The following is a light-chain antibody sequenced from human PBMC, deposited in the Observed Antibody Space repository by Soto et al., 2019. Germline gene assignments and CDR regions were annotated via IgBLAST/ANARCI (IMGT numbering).Light chain of an antibody. CDR2: AAS. CDR3: QQSYSTPWT. V-gene: IGKV1-39*01. J-gene: IGKJ1*01. CDR1: QSISSY. Sequence: DIQMTQSPSSLSASVGDRVTITCRASQSISSYLNWYQQKPGKAPKLLIYAASSLQSGVPSRFSGSGSGPDFTLTISSLQPADFATYYCQQSYSTPWTFGQGTKVEIK.